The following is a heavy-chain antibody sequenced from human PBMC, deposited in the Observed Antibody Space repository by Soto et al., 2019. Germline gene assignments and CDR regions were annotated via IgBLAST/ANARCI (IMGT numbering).Heavy chain of an antibody. CDR3: ASAGCSGGSCYFDY. V-gene: IGHV1-69*02. CDR1: GGTFSSYT. Sequence: QVQLVQSGAEVKKPGSSVKVSCKASGGTFSSYTISWVRQAPGQGLEWMGRIIPILGIANYAQKFQGRVTITADKSTSTAYMELSSLRSEDTVVYYCASAGCSGGSCYFDYWGQGTLVTVSS. CDR2: IIPILGIA. D-gene: IGHD2-15*01. J-gene: IGHJ4*02.